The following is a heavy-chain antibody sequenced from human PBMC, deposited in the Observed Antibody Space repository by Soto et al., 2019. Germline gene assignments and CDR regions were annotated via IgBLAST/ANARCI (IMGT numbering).Heavy chain of an antibody. D-gene: IGHD2-15*01. J-gene: IGHJ5*02. Sequence: SETLSLTCTVSGGSISSYYWSWIRQPPGKGLEWIGYIYYSGSTNYNPSLKSRVTISVDTSKNQFSLKLSSVTAADTAVYYCARGDYCSGGSCYSEHWFDPWGQGTLVTVS. CDR3: ARGDYCSGGSCYSEHWFDP. V-gene: IGHV4-59*01. CDR2: IYYSGST. CDR1: GGSISSYY.